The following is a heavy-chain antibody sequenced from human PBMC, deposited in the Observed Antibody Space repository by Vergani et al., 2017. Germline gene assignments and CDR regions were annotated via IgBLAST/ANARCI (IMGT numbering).Heavy chain of an antibody. CDR1: GYTFTDHY. D-gene: IGHD4-17*01. CDR3: ETPQTVTTDGMKV. Sequence: EVQLVQSGAEVKKPGATMKISCKVSGYTFTDHYMHWVKQAPGKGLEWMGLVDPEDGETIYAEKFKGRVTIAADTTTDTAQLELSSLRSEDTAVYYCETPQTVTTDGMKVWGQGTTVIVSS. J-gene: IGHJ6*02. CDR2: VDPEDGET. V-gene: IGHV1-69-2*01.